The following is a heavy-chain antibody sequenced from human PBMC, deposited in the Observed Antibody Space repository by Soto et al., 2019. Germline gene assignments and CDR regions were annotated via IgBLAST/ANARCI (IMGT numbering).Heavy chain of an antibody. Sequence: QVQLQQWGAGLLKPSETLSLTCAVYGGSFSGYYWSWIRQPPGKGLEWIGEINHSGSTNYNPSLKSRVTISVDTSKNHFSLKLSSVTAADTAVYYCARDRAPFGVVAATRFDYWGQGTLVTVSS. CDR2: INHSGST. CDR3: ARDRAPFGVVAATRFDY. V-gene: IGHV4-34*01. CDR1: GGSFSGYY. D-gene: IGHD2-15*01. J-gene: IGHJ4*02.